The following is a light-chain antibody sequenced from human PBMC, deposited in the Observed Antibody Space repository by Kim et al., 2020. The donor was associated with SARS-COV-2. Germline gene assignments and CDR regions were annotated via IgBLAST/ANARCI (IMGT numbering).Light chain of an antibody. CDR3: LISYSDDRPVE. V-gene: IGLV7-46*01. CDR2: DTS. J-gene: IGLJ2*01. Sequence: QAVVTQEPSLTVSPGGTVTLTCGSTTGAVTSGHYPYWFQQKPGQAPRTLIYDTSTRHSWTPARFSGSLLGGKAALTLSAAQSGDEAEYYCLISYSDDRPVEFGGGTQLTVL. CDR1: TGAVTSGHY.